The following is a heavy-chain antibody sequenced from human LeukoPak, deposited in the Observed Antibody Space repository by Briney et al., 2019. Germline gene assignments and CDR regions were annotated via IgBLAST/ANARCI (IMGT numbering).Heavy chain of an antibody. D-gene: IGHD2-15*01. CDR3: ARDRGGNFDY. CDR1: GGAIRSYY. V-gene: IGHV4-4*07. CDR2: IYTSGST. J-gene: IGHJ4*02. Sequence: KPSETLSLTCTVAGGAIRSYYWGWVRQAAREGLEWIGRIYTSGSTNYNPSLKSRVTMSVDTSENQFSLKLSSVTAADTAVYYCARDRGGNFDYWGQGTLVTVSS.